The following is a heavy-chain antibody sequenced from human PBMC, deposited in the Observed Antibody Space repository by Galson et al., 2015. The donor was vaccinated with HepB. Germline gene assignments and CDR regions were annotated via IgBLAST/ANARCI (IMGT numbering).Heavy chain of an antibody. CDR2: ISSNGGST. CDR3: ARGPLRGNYFPFDY. CDR1: GFTFSNYA. J-gene: IGHJ4*02. V-gene: IGHV3-64*01. Sequence: SLRLSCAASGFTFSNYAIHWVRQAPGQGLEYVSGISSNGGSTYYANSVKGRFIISRDNSKNTLYLQMGSLRAEDMALYYCARGPLRGNYFPFDYWGQGILVTVSS. D-gene: IGHD1-26*01.